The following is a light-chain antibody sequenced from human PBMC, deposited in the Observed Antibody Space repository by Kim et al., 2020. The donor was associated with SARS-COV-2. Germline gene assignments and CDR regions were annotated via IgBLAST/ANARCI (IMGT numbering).Light chain of an antibody. V-gene: IGLV1-51*01. CDR3: GAWDSSQNVWL. CDR2: DND. Sequence: HSIFTQPPSVSAAPGQKVTISCSGGPSSTEPHFVSWYQHLPDEAPKLVIRDNDLRPSGIPDRFSASKSGTSATLNIAGLQSGDEADYYCGAWDSSQNVWLFGAGTQLTVL. J-gene: IGLJ3*02. CDR1: PSSTEPHF.